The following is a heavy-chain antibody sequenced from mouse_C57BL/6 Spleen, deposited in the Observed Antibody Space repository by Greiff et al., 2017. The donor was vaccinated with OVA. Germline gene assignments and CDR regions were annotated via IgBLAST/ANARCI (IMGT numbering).Heavy chain of an antibody. CDR2: ISDGGSYT. D-gene: IGHD1-1*01. CDR1: GFTFSSYA. Sequence: DVKLVESGGGLVKPGGSLKLSCAASGFTFSSYAMSWVRQTPEKRLEWVATISDGGSYTYYPDNVKGRFTISRDNAKNNLYLQMSHLKSEDTAMYYCARSGSLYSARYFDYWGQGTTLTVSS. J-gene: IGHJ2*01. CDR3: ARSGSLYSARYFDY. V-gene: IGHV5-4*03.